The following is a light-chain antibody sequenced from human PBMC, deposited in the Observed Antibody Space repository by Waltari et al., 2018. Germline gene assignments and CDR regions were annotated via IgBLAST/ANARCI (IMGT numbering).Light chain of an antibody. CDR1: QSVWNSY. V-gene: IGKV3-20*01. Sequence: EVVLTQSPGTLSLSPGERATLSCRASQSVWNSYLAWYQQKPGQAPRLLIYGASLRATGIPERFSGRGSGTDFTLTIRSLEPEDFALYHCQQYGNSPLTFGGGTRVEI. J-gene: IGKJ4*01. CDR3: QQYGNSPLT. CDR2: GAS.